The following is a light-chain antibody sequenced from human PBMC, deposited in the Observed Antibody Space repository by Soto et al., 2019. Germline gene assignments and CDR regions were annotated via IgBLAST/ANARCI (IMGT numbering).Light chain of an antibody. CDR1: QSISSY. Sequence: DIQMTQSPSSLSASVGDRVTITCRASQSISSYLNWYQQKPGKAPKLLIYAASSLQSGVPSRFSGSGSGTDFTLTISSLQPEDFATYYCQQSYSTLEGVFTFGPGTKVDIK. J-gene: IGKJ3*01. V-gene: IGKV1-39*01. CDR3: QQSYSTLEGVFT. CDR2: AAS.